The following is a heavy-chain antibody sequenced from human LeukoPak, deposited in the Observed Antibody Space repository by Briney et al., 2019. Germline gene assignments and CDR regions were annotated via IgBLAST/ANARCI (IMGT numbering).Heavy chain of an antibody. D-gene: IGHD6-19*01. V-gene: IGHV4-59*01. CDR1: SGSIGSYY. Sequence: SETLSLTCTVSSGSIGSYYWSWIRQPPGKGLEWIGYIYYTGSTDYNPSLKSRVTILVDRSKNQFSLKLSSLTAADTAVFYCARDGSGGGGYFDYWGQGTLVIVSS. J-gene: IGHJ4*02. CDR2: IYYTGST. CDR3: ARDGSGGGGYFDY.